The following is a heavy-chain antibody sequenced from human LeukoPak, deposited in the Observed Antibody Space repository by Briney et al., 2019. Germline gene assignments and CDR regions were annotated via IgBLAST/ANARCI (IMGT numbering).Heavy chain of an antibody. J-gene: IGHJ4*02. Sequence: SETLSLTCAVYGGSFSGYYWSWIRQPPGKGLEWIGEINHSGSTNYNPSLKSRVTISVDTSKNQFSLKLSSVTAADTAVYYCASTMYYYGSRYFDHWGQGTLVTVSS. CDR2: INHSGST. V-gene: IGHV4-34*01. CDR3: ASTMYYYGSRYFDH. D-gene: IGHD3-10*01. CDR1: GGSFSGYY.